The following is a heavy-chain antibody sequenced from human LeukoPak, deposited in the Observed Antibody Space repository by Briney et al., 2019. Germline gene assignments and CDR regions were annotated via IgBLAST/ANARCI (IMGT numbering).Heavy chain of an antibody. CDR2: ISSSSSYI. V-gene: IGHV3-21*01. Sequence: PGGSLRLSCAASGFTFSSYSMNWVRQAPGKGLEWVSSISSSSSYIYYADSVRGRFTISRDNSKNTLYLQMNSLRAEDTAVFYCAREGNSALPDYWGQGTLVTVSS. D-gene: IGHD1/OR15-1a*01. CDR1: GFTFSSYS. J-gene: IGHJ4*02. CDR3: AREGNSALPDY.